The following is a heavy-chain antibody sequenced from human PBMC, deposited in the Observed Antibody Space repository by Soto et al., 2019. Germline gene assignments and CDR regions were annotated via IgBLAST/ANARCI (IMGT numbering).Heavy chain of an antibody. V-gene: IGHV3-7*01. D-gene: IGHD6-13*01. Sequence: GGSLRLSCAASGFTFSSYWMSWVRQAPGKGLEWVANIKQDGSEKYYVDSVKGRFTISRDNAKNSLYLQMNSLRAEDTAVYYCARGSSSSWKVYYMDVMGKDTTVTVSS. CDR2: IKQDGSEK. CDR1: GFTFSSYW. CDR3: ARGSSSSWKVYYMDV. J-gene: IGHJ6*03.